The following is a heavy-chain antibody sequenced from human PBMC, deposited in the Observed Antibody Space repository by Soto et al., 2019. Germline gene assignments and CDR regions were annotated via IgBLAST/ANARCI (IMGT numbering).Heavy chain of an antibody. V-gene: IGHV1-46*01. CDR2: INPSGGST. D-gene: IGHD4-17*01. J-gene: IGHJ6*02. CDR1: GYTFTSYY. CDR3: ARDLKGDDYGGYYYYGMDV. Sequence: GASVKVSCKASGYTFTSYYMHWVRQAPGQGLEWMGIINPSGGSTSYAQKFQGRVTMTRDTSTSTVYMELSSLRSEDTAVYYCARDLKGDDYGGYYYYGMDVWGQGTTVTVSS.